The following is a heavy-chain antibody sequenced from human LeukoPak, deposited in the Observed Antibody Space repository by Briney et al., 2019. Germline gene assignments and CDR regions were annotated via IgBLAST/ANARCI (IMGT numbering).Heavy chain of an antibody. V-gene: IGHV1-24*01. CDR2: FDPEDGET. CDR1: GYTLTELS. CDR3: ATERRYSSGWLD. Sequence: GASVKVSCKVSGYTLTELSMHWVRQAPGKGLEWMGGFDPEDGETIYAQKFQDRVTMTEDTSTDTAYMELGSLRSEDTAVYYCATERRYSSGWLDWGQGTLVTVSS. J-gene: IGHJ4*02. D-gene: IGHD6-19*01.